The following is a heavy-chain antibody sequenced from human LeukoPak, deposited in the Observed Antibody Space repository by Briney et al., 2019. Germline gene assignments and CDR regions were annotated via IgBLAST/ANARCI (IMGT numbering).Heavy chain of an antibody. Sequence: GGSLRLSCEVSGFTFSNYWMSWVRQAAGKGLEWVANIKEDGSEKYYVDSVKGRFTISRDNAKNSLFLQMNSLRGEDTAMYYCARGGKSRFVYWGQGTLVTVSS. CDR1: GFTFSNYW. CDR3: ARGGKSRFVY. D-gene: IGHD4-23*01. J-gene: IGHJ4*02. V-gene: IGHV3-7*03. CDR2: IKEDGSEK.